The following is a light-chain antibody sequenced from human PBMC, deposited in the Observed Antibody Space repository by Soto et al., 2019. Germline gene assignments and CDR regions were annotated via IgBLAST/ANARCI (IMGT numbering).Light chain of an antibody. CDR3: HKRSNWLT. CDR2: DAS. Sequence: EIVLTQSPATLSLSPGXRATLSCRASQSVSSYLAWYQQKPGQAPRLLIYDASNRATGIPARFSGSGSGTDFTLTISSLEPEDFAVYYCHKRSNWLTFGGGTKVDIK. CDR1: QSVSSY. V-gene: IGKV3-11*01. J-gene: IGKJ4*01.